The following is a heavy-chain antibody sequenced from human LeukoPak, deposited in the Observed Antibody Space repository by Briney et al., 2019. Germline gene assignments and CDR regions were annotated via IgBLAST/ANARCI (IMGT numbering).Heavy chain of an antibody. J-gene: IGHJ4*02. CDR1: GFTFSSYS. V-gene: IGHV3-21*01. CDR2: IASSSSYI. Sequence: GGSPRLSCAASGFTFSSYSMNWVRQAPGKGLEWVSSIASSSSYIYYADSVKGRFTISRDNAKNSLYLQMNSLRAEDTAVYYCARDGDYGGNPDYWGQGTLVTVSS. CDR3: ARDGDYGGNPDY. D-gene: IGHD4-23*01.